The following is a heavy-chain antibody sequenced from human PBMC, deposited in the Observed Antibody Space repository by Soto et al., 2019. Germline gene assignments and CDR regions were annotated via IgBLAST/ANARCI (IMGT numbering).Heavy chain of an antibody. CDR2: IYYSGST. D-gene: IGHD3-9*01. Sequence: LSLTCTVSGGSISSGGYYWSWIRQHPGKGLEWIGYIYYSGSTYYNPSLKSRVTISVDTSKNQFSLKLSSVTAADTAVYYCARAGGYDILTGYNYYYYYGMDVWGQGTTVTVSS. V-gene: IGHV4-31*03. CDR1: GGSISSGGYY. J-gene: IGHJ6*02. CDR3: ARAGGYDILTGYNYYYYYGMDV.